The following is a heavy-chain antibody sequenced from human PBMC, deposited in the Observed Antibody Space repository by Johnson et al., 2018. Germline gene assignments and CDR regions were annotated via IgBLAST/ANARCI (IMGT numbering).Heavy chain of an antibody. CDR3: AREGRRDTAKFPFDI. CDR2: MKPNSGNT. D-gene: IGHD5-18*01. CDR1: GSTFTNYD. Sequence: VQLVQSGAEVKKPGASVKVSCKASGSTFTNYDINWVRQATGQGLEWMGWMKPNSGNTGYAPEFQGRLTMTRDTSISTAYLELSSLRPEATAVYYGAREGRRDTAKFPFDIWGQGTMVTVSA. V-gene: IGHV1-8*01. J-gene: IGHJ3*02.